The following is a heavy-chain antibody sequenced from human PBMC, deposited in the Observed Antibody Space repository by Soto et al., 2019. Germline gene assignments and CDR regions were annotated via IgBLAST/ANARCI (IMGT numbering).Heavy chain of an antibody. CDR3: ARYRSFALLEWSPSLSYGMDV. CDR2: VSTSNGYT. J-gene: IGHJ6*02. Sequence: QVQLVQSASKLKERGASLKVACKASGYTFSASGISWVRQTPGQGLEWMGWVSTSNGYTTYAEKFQDRITITADTSTDTDYVELRSLTSDDTALYFCARYRSFALLEWSPSLSYGMDVWGQGTTVTVSS. D-gene: IGHD3-3*01. V-gene: IGHV1-18*01. CDR1: GYTFSASG.